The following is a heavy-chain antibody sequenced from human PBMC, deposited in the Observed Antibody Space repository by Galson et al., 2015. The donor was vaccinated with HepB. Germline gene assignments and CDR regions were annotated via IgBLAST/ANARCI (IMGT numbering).Heavy chain of an antibody. CDR2: IGVTSTPI. CDR3: ARDSGSGWTNDY. CDR1: GFRFSDYN. Sequence: SLRLSCAASGFRFSDYNLDWVRQAPGKGLEWVSYIGVTSTPIYYADSVKGRFTVSRDNAKNSLYLQMSGLRAEDAAVYYCARDSGSGWTNDYWGQGTLVTVSS. J-gene: IGHJ4*02. V-gene: IGHV3-48*01. D-gene: IGHD6-19*01.